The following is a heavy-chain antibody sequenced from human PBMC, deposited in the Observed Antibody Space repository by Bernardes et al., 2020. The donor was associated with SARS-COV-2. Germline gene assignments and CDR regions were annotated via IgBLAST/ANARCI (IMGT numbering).Heavy chain of an antibody. V-gene: IGHV4-31*03. CDR1: GGSISSGGYY. CDR2: IYYSGST. D-gene: IGHD3-10*01. J-gene: IGHJ6*02. Sequence: QTLSLTCTVSGGSISSGGYYWSWIRQHPGKGLEWIGYIYYSGSTYYNPSLKSRVTISVDTSKNQFSLKLSSVTAADTAVYYCARGILREVLLWFGELREDGMDVWGQGTTVTVSS. CDR3: ARGILREVLLWFGELREDGMDV.